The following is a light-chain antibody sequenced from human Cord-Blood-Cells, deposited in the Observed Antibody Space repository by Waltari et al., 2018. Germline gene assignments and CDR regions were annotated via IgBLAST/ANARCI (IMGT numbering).Light chain of an antibody. CDR1: SSDVGGYNY. CDR3: CSYAGSYTYV. J-gene: IGLJ1*01. Sequence: QSALTQPRSVSWSPGPSATIPCTGTSSDVGGYNYVSWYQQHPGKAHKLMIYDVSKRPSGVPDRFSGSKSGNTASLTISGLQAEDEADYYCCSYAGSYTYVFGTGTKVTVL. CDR2: DVS. V-gene: IGLV2-11*01.